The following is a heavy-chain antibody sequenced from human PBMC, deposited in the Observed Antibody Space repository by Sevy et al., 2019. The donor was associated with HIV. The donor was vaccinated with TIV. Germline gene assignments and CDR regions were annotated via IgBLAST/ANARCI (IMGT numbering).Heavy chain of an antibody. J-gene: IGHJ4*02. CDR3: ARHESQGDYPLYV. CDR2: IHYSGNT. CDR1: GGSLSSYY. Sequence: SETLSLTCAVSGGSLSSYYWSWIRQPPEKGLEFIGSIHYSGNTNYNPSLSSRVSMSVDTSRNQFSLKLYSLTAADTAVYYCARHESQGDYPLYVWGQGTLVTVSS. V-gene: IGHV4-59*08. D-gene: IGHD4-17*01.